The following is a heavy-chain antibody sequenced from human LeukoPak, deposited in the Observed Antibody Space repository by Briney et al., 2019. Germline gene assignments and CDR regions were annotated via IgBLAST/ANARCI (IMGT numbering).Heavy chain of an antibody. Sequence: SETLSLTCAVYGGFLSGYYWNWIRQSPGKVLEWIGEINDSGTTNYNPSLKSRATISIDRSRKQFSLRLTSVTAADTAVYYCARFPCSGDSCYSGIRAFDIWGQGTTVIVSS. CDR3: ARFPCSGDSCYSGIRAFDI. V-gene: IGHV4-34*01. J-gene: IGHJ3*02. CDR1: GGFLSGYY. CDR2: INDSGTT. D-gene: IGHD2-15*01.